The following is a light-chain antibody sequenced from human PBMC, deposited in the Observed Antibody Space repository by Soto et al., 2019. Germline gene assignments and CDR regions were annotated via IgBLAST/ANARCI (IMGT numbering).Light chain of an antibody. J-gene: IGLJ2*01. CDR3: QSYDSSTVV. CDR2: END. Sequence: NFMLTQPHSVSESPGKTVTISCTRSSGDIASSFVQWYQQRPGRGPTTLIFENDQRPSGVPDRFSGSTDGSSNSASLTISGLQTEDEADYYCQSYDSSTVVFGGGTKVTVL. CDR1: SGDIASSF. V-gene: IGLV6-57*04.